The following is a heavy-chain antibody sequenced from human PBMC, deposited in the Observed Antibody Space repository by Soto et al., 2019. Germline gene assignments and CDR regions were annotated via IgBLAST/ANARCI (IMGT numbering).Heavy chain of an antibody. V-gene: IGHV1-69*06. CDR1: GGTFSSYA. CDR3: ARGPEGVTKGAFDY. D-gene: IGHD3-10*01. CDR2: IIPIFGTA. Sequence: QVQLVQSGAEVKNPGSSVKVSCKASGGTFSSYAISWVRQAPGQGLEWMGGIIPIFGTANYAQKFQGRVTITADKSTSTANMELCSLRSEDTAVYYCARGPEGVTKGAFDYWGQGTLVTVSS. J-gene: IGHJ4*02.